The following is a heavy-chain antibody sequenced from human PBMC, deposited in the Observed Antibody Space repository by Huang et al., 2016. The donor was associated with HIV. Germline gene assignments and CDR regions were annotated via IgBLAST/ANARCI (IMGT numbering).Heavy chain of an antibody. CDR3: ARERMMSWLDDHDAFDI. J-gene: IGHJ3*02. CDR2: INHSGRT. CDR1: GGSFSGYY. Sequence: QVQLQQWGAGLLKPSETLSLTCAVYGGSFSGYYWSWIRQSPGKGLEWIGEINHSGRTNYTPSLKSRHTISVDTSKNQFSLKLSSVTAADTAVYYCARERMMSWLDDHDAFDIWGQGTMVTVSS. D-gene: IGHD1-1*01. V-gene: IGHV4-34*01.